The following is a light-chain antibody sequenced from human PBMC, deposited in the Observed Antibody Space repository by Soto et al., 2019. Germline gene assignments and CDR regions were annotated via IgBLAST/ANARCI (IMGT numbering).Light chain of an antibody. V-gene: IGKV1-5*03. CDR1: QSINSW. Sequence: DIQMTQSPSTLSASVGDRVTITCRASQSINSWLAWYQQKPGKAPKLLIYKTSNLASGVPSRFSGGGSGTEFSLTISSLQPDDFATYYCQQYKSFSLTFGGGTRVEVK. CDR3: QQYKSFSLT. CDR2: KTS. J-gene: IGKJ4*01.